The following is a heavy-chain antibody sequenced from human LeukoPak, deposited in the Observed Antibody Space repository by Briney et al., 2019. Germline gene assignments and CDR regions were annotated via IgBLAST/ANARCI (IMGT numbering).Heavy chain of an antibody. CDR3: ARLGYCSSTSCYPFWFDP. Sequence: SETLPLTCTVSGGSISSYYWSWIRQPPGKGLEWIGYIYTSGSTNYNPSLKSRVTISVDTSKNQFSLKLSSVTAADTAVYYCARLGYCSSTSCYPFWFDPWGQGTLVTVSS. CDR2: IYTSGST. D-gene: IGHD2-2*01. CDR1: GGSISSYY. V-gene: IGHV4-4*09. J-gene: IGHJ5*02.